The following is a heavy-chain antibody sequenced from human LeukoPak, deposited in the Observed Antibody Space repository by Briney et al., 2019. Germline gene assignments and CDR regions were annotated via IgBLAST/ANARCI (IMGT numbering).Heavy chain of an antibody. CDR3: AREGGCGSTSCPAHP. D-gene: IGHD2-2*01. CDR2: IWYDGTNE. J-gene: IGHJ5*02. CDR1: GFTFSSYG. Sequence: PGGSLRLSCAASGFTFSSYGFHWVRQAPGRGLEWVAVIWYDGTNEYYADSVKGRFTISRDNSKNTLYLQMNSLRAEDTAVYFCAREGGCGSTSCPAHPWGQGTLVTVSS. V-gene: IGHV3-33*01.